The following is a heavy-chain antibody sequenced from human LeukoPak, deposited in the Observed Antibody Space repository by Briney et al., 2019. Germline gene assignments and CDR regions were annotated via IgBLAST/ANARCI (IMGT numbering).Heavy chain of an antibody. D-gene: IGHD2-2*01. V-gene: IGHV1-69*05. CDR2: IIPIFGTA. Sequence: SVKVSCKASGGTFSSYAISWVRQAPGQGLEWMGGIIPIFGTANYAQKFQGRVTITTDESTSTAYMELSSLRSEDTAVYYCASGVVDAPAYFDYWGQGTLVTVSS. CDR3: ASGVVDAPAYFDY. J-gene: IGHJ4*02. CDR1: GGTFSSYA.